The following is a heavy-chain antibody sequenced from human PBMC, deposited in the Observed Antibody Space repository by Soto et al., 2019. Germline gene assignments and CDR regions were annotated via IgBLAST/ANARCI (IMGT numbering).Heavy chain of an antibody. D-gene: IGHD2-15*01. CDR3: ASGYCGGGSCYLRRDAFDG. V-gene: IGHV3-21*04. J-gene: IGHJ3*01. CDR1: GFTFSAYH. Sequence: ESGGGLVMPGGSLRLSCAASGFTFSAYHMNWVRQAPGKGLEWVSSINPSSSHIYYADSVRGRFTISRDDSKNSVSLQMNSLRTADEALSYCASGYCGGGSCYLRRDAFDGWGQGTMVTVSS. CDR2: INPSSSHI.